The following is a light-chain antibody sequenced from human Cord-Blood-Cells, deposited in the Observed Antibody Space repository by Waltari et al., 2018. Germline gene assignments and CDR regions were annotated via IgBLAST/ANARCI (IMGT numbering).Light chain of an antibody. Sequence: SYELTQPPSVSVSPGQTASITCSGDKLVDKYACWYQQKPGQSHVLVIYQDSKRPSGIPERFSGSNSGNTATLTISGTQAMDDADYYCQAWDSSTVVFGGGTKLTVL. CDR3: QAWDSSTVV. CDR2: QDS. J-gene: IGLJ2*01. CDR1: KLVDKY. V-gene: IGLV3-1*01.